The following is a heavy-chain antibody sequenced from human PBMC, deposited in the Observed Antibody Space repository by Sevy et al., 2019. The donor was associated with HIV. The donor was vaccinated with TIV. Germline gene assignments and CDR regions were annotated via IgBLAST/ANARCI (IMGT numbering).Heavy chain of an antibody. CDR3: VSDQRDSSGWPYYFDY. J-gene: IGHJ4*02. D-gene: IGHD6-19*01. CDR2: IKQDGSEK. CDR1: GFTFSSYW. Sequence: GGSLRLSCAASGFTFSSYWMSWVRQAPGKGLEWVANIKQDGSEKYYVDSVKGRFTISRDNAKNSLYLQMNSLRAEDTAVYYCVSDQRDSSGWPYYFDYWGQGTLVTVSS. V-gene: IGHV3-7*01.